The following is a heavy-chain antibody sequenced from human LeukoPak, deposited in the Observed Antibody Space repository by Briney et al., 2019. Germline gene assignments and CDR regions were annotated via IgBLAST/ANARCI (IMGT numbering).Heavy chain of an antibody. CDR2: IHPGDSDT. CDR1: RYSFTNFW. V-gene: IGHV5-51*01. CDR3: ARIEMVRGIVMTDY. D-gene: IGHD3-10*01. J-gene: IGHJ4*02. Sequence: PGESLKISCKGSRYSFTNFWIGWVRQMPGRGLEWMGIIHPGDSDTRFSPSFQGHVTISAAKSINTAYLQWSSLQASDTAMYYCARIEMVRGIVMTDYWGQGTLVTVSS.